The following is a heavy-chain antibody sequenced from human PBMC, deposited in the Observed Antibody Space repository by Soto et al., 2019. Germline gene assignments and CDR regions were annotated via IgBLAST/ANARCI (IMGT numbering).Heavy chain of an antibody. Sequence: ASVNVSCKASGYTFNSYGMSWVRQAPGQGLEWMGWISAYNGNTNYAQKVQGRVTMTTDTSTSTAYMELRSLRSDDTAVYYCARDLEYQPQYPWGQGTLVTVSS. CDR2: ISAYNGNT. D-gene: IGHD2-2*01. J-gene: IGHJ5*02. CDR1: GYTFNSYG. CDR3: ARDLEYQPQYP. V-gene: IGHV1-18*04.